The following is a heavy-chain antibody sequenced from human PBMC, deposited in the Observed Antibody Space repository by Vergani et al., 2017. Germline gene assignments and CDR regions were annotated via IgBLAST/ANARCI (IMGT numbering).Heavy chain of an antibody. CDR3: ARMGGYDEGDAFRIGYFDS. V-gene: IGHV4-34*01. J-gene: IGHJ4*02. D-gene: IGHD3-22*01. Sequence: QVQLQQWGAGLLKPSETLSLTCGVYGGSFSVYYWNWIRQHPGKGLEWIGYIYSTGSTHHNPSLRRRINMSVDTSKNQFSLKLNCVTAADTAMYYCARMGGYDEGDAFRIGYFDSWGPGILVTVSS. CDR1: GGSFSVYY. CDR2: IYSTGST.